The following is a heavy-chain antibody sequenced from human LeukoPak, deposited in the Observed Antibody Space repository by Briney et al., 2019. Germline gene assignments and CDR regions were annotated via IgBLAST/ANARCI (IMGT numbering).Heavy chain of an antibody. CDR3: TTTTRVATITWAYYYYMDV. D-gene: IGHD5-12*01. Sequence: KPGGSLRLSCAASGFTLSDHYMDWVRQAPGKGLEWVGRIKSKTDGGTTDYAAPVKGRFTISRDDSKNTLYLQMNSLKTEDTAVYYCTTTTRVATITWAYYYYMDVWGKGTTVTISS. V-gene: IGHV3-15*01. J-gene: IGHJ6*03. CDR1: GFTLSDHY. CDR2: IKSKTDGGTT.